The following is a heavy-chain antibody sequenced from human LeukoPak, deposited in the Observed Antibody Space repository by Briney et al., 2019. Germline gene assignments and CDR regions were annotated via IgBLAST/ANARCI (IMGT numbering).Heavy chain of an antibody. CDR3: APYRVRGSNFDY. D-gene: IGHD3-10*01. J-gene: IGHJ4*02. V-gene: IGHV3-23*01. CDR2: ISGSGGST. Sequence: GGSLRLSCAASGFTFSSYGMSWVRQAPGKGLEWVSAISGSGGSTYYADSVKGRFTISRDNSKNTLYLQMNSLRAEDTAVYYCAPYRVRGSNFDYWGQGTLVTVSS. CDR1: GFTFSSYG.